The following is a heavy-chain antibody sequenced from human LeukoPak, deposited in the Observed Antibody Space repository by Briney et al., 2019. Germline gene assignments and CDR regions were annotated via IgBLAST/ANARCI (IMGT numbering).Heavy chain of an antibody. V-gene: IGHV3-23*01. Sequence: GGSLRLSCAASGFTFSSYSMNWVRQAPGKGLEWVSTISGSGGRTYYADSVKGRFTISRDNSKNTLFLHMNSLRAEDTAVYSCAKGYYGSGSYGWFDYWGQGTLVTVSS. CDR1: GFTFSSYS. CDR3: AKGYYGSGSYGWFDY. CDR2: ISGSGGRT. J-gene: IGHJ4*02. D-gene: IGHD3-10*01.